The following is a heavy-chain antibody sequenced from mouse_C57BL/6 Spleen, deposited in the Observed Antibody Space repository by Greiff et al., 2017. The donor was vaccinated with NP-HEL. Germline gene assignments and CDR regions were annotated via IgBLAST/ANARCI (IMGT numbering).Heavy chain of an antibody. CDR3: ARDRSTVVVPYAMDY. D-gene: IGHD1-1*01. V-gene: IGHV5-4*01. Sequence: EVQLVESGGGLVKPGGSLKLSCAASGFTFSSYAMSWVRQTPEKRLEWVATISDGGSYTYYPDNVKGRFTISRDNAKNNLYLQMSHLKSEDTAMYYCARDRSTVVVPYAMDYWGQGTSVTVSS. J-gene: IGHJ4*01. CDR2: ISDGGSYT. CDR1: GFTFSSYA.